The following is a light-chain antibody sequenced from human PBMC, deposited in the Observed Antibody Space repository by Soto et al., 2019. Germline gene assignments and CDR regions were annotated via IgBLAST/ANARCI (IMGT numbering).Light chain of an antibody. V-gene: IGKV3-20*01. Sequence: EIVLMQSPGTLSLSPGERATLSCRASQSVSSNYLAWYQQKPGQAPRLLIDGASRRATGIPDRFTGSGSGTDFTLTISRLEPEDIAVYCCQRYGSSPPLTFGGGTRVEI. CDR2: GAS. CDR3: QRYGSSPPLT. J-gene: IGKJ4*01. CDR1: QSVSSNY.